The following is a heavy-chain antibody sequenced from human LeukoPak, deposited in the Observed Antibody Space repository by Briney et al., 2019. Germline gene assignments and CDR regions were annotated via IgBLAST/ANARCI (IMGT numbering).Heavy chain of an antibody. CDR2: IWYDGSNK. Sequence: GGSLRLSCAASGFTFSSYGMHWVRQAPGKGLEWVAVIWYDGSNKYYADSVKGRFTISRDNSKNTLYLQMNSLRAEDTAVYYCARTHIPQYDFWTASIWGQGTLVAVSA. CDR3: ARTHIPQYDFWTASI. V-gene: IGHV3-33*01. J-gene: IGHJ4*02. CDR1: GFTFSSYG. D-gene: IGHD3-3*01.